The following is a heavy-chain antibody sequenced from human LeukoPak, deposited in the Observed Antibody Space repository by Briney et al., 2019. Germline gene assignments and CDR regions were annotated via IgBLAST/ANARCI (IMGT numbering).Heavy chain of an antibody. CDR3: AKALSSARYYYYGMDV. J-gene: IGHJ6*02. CDR2: ISGSGGST. D-gene: IGHD2-15*01. Sequence: GGSLRLSCAASGFTFSSYAMSWVRQPPGKGLQWVSAISGSGGSTYYADSVKGRLTISRDNSKNTLYLQMNSLRAEDTAVYYCAKALSSARYYYYGMDVWGQGTTVTVSS. CDR1: GFTFSSYA. V-gene: IGHV3-23*01.